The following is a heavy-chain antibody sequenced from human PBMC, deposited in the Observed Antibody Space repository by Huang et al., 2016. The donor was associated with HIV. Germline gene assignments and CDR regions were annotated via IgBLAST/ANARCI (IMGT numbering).Heavy chain of an antibody. CDR3: TTESESSGWTMDHDAFDI. CDR2: MKSKTDGGTT. D-gene: IGHD6-19*01. Sequence: EVQLVESGGGLVKPGGSLRLSCAASGFTFSNAWMSWVRQAPGKGLEWVGRMKSKTDGGTTDYAAPVKGRFTISRDDSKNTLYLQRNSLKTEDTAVYYCTTESESSGWTMDHDAFDIWGQGTMVTVSS. J-gene: IGHJ3*02. V-gene: IGHV3-15*01. CDR1: GFTFSNAW.